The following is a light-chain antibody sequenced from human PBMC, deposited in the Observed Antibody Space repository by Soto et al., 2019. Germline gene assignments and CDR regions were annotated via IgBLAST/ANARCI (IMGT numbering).Light chain of an antibody. CDR2: KAS. V-gene: IGKV1-5*03. J-gene: IGKJ1*01. CDR1: QTISSW. Sequence: DIQSTQSPSALSGSEGDRVTITCRASQTISSWLAWYQQKPGKAPKLLIYKASTLKSGVPSRFSGSGSGTEFTLTISSLQPDDFATYYCQHYNSYSEPFGQGTKVDNK. CDR3: QHYNSYSEP.